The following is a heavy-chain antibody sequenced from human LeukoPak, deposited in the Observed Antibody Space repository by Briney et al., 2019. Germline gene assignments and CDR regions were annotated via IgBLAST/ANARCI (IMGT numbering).Heavy chain of an antibody. CDR1: GYTFTSYD. V-gene: IGHV1-8*01. CDR2: MSSNSGNT. D-gene: IGHD7-27*01. J-gene: IGHJ4*02. Sequence: ASVQVSCKASGYTFTSYDINWVRQATGQGLEWMGWMSSNSGNTVYAQKFQVRVTMTRNTSISTAYMELSSLRSEDTAVYYCARGSLGIQDYWGQGTLVTVSS. CDR3: ARGSLGIQDY.